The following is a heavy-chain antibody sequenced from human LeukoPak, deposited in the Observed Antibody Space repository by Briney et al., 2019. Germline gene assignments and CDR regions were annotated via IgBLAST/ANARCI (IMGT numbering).Heavy chain of an antibody. CDR2: IYYSGST. CDR3: ARPLIYYGSSGPDAFDI. J-gene: IGHJ3*02. Sequence: SETLSLTCTVSGGSISSSSYYWGWIRQPPGKGLEWIGSIYYSGSTYYNPSLKSRVTISVDTSKNQFSLKLSSVTAADTAVYYCARPLIYYGSSGPDAFDIWGQGTMVTVSS. D-gene: IGHD3-22*01. CDR1: GGSISSSSYY. V-gene: IGHV4-39*01.